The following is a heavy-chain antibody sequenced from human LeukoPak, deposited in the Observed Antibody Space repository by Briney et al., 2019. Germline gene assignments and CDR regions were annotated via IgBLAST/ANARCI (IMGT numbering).Heavy chain of an antibody. CDR3: ARVGDYALKD. J-gene: IGHJ4*02. D-gene: IGHD3-16*01. V-gene: IGHV4-4*07. CDR2: IYNSGST. CDR1: GGSITSYY. Sequence: SETLSLTCTVSGGSITSYYWSWIRQPAGKGLEWIGGIYNSGSTNYNPSLKSRVTMSVDESKNQFSLKLSSVTAADTAVYYCARVGDYALKDWGQGTLVTVSS.